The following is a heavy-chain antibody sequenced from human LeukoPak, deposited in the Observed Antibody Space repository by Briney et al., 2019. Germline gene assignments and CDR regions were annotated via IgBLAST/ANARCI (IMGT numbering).Heavy chain of an antibody. V-gene: IGHV3-23*01. Sequence: GGSLRLSCAGSGFTFSSYAMNWVRQAPGKGLEWVSGIGAGGTFTYYADSVKGRFTIFRDNSRNTLYLQMNSLRADDTAVYYCAKFGLAGSGRYHDAFDIWGQGTMVTVSS. CDR1: GFTFSSYA. CDR3: AKFGLAGSGRYHDAFDI. J-gene: IGHJ3*02. CDR2: IGAGGTFT. D-gene: IGHD3-10*01.